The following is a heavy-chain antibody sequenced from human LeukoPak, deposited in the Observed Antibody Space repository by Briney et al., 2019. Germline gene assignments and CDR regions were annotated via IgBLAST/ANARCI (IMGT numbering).Heavy chain of an antibody. V-gene: IGHV3-7*01. D-gene: IGHD4-17*01. CDR3: VRGPHYDDHVDYLDS. Sequence: GESLRLSCVASGFTSSSHWMTWVRQTPGKGLEWVAHIKQGGNTKHYVGSVKGRFTISRDDAKNTLYLQMNSLRAEDTAVYYCVRGPHYDDHVDYLDSWGQGTRVTVSS. CDR1: GFTSSSHW. CDR2: IKQGGNTK. J-gene: IGHJ4*02.